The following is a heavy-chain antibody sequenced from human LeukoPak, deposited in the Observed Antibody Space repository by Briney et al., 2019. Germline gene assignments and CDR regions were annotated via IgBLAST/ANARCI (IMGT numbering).Heavy chain of an antibody. CDR3: ARKARGAADY. CDR1: GGSISSYY. V-gene: IGHV4-59*01. D-gene: IGHD1-26*01. Sequence: SETLSLTCTVSGGSISSYYWSWIRQPPGKGLEWIGYIYYSGSTNYNPSLKSRVTISVDTSKNQFSLKLSSVTAADTAVYYCARKARGAADYWGQGTLVTVSS. J-gene: IGHJ4*02. CDR2: IYYSGST.